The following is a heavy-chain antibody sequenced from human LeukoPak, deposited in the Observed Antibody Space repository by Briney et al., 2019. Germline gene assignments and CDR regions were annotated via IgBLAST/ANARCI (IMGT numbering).Heavy chain of an antibody. D-gene: IGHD4-17*01. J-gene: IGHJ4*02. V-gene: IGHV3-21*01. CDR2: ISSSSSYI. Sequence: GGSLRLSCAASGFTFSSYSMNWVRQAPGKGLEWVSSISSSSSYIYYADSVKGRFTISRDNAKNSLYLQMNSLRAEDTAVYYCARDFWDYGDYPIDYWGQGTLVTVSS. CDR3: ARDFWDYGDYPIDY. CDR1: GFTFSSYS.